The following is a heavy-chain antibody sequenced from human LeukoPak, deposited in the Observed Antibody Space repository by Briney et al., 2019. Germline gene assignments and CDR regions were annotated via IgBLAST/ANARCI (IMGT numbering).Heavy chain of an antibody. Sequence: GGSLRLSCAASGFTFSSYSMNWVRQAPGKGLEWVSYISSSSSTIYYADSVKGRFAISRDNAKNSLYLQMNSLRAEDTAVYYCAHYYDSSGDLYWGQGTLVTASS. V-gene: IGHV3-48*01. CDR3: AHYYDSSGDLY. D-gene: IGHD3-22*01. CDR1: GFTFSSYS. CDR2: ISSSSSTI. J-gene: IGHJ4*02.